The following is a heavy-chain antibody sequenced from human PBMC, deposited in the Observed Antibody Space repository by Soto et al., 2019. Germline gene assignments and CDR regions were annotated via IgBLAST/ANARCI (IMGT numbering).Heavy chain of an antibody. J-gene: IGHJ6*02. V-gene: IGHV3-33*01. CDR3: ARGAVAGRDYYYYGMDV. CDR1: GFTFSSYG. Sequence: GGSLRLSCAASGFTFSSYGMHWVRQAPGKGLEWVAVIWYDGSNKYYADSVKGRFTISRDNSKNTLYLQMNSLRAEDTAVYYCARGAVAGRDYYYYGMDVWGQGTTVTVSS. CDR2: IWYDGSNK. D-gene: IGHD6-19*01.